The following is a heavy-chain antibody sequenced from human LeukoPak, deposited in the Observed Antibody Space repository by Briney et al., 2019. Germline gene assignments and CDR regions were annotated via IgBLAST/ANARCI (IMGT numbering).Heavy chain of an antibody. Sequence: ASVKVSCKTSGYTFTNYGMNWVRQAPGQGLEWMGWINTNTGNPTYAQGFTGRFVFSLDTSVSTAYLQISSLKAEDTAVYYCARDGLRGVPGRDYWGQGTLVTVSS. V-gene: IGHV7-4-1*02. CDR3: ARDGLRGVPGRDY. D-gene: IGHD1-1*01. CDR1: GYTFTNYG. J-gene: IGHJ4*02. CDR2: INTNTGNP.